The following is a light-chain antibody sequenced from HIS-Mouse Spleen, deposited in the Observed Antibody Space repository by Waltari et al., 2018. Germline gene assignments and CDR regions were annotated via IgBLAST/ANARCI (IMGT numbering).Light chain of an antibody. Sequence: EIVLTQSPATLSLSPGERVTLSCRASQSVSSYLAWYQQKPGQAPRLLISDASNRATGIPARFSGSGSGTDFTLTISSLEPEDFAVYYCQQRSNWPPLTFGGGTKVEIK. CDR2: DAS. V-gene: IGKV3-11*01. J-gene: IGKJ4*01. CDR1: QSVSSY. CDR3: QQRSNWPPLT.